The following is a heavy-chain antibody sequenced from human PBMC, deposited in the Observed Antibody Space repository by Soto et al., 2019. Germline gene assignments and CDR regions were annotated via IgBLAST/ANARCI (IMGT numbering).Heavy chain of an antibody. J-gene: IGHJ6*02. CDR2: ISTYNGNT. V-gene: IGHV1-18*01. Sequence: QVQLVQSGAEVKKPGASVKVSCKASGYTFNIYGVSWVRQAPGQGLEWMGWISTYNGNTNYAQNLQGRVTMTTDTATSKAYMEPRSLRSDDTAVYYSASGLLWFGELLSMDVWGQGTTVTVSS. D-gene: IGHD3-10*01. CDR3: ASGLLWFGELLSMDV. CDR1: GYTFNIYG.